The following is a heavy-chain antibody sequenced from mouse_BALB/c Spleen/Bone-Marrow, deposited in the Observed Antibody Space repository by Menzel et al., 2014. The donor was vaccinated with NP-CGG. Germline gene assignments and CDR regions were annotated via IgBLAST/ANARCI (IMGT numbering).Heavy chain of an antibody. D-gene: IGHD4-1*01. CDR3: APNWDRGFAY. J-gene: IGHJ3*01. CDR2: INPDSSTI. V-gene: IGHV4-1*02. CDR1: RFDFSRYW. Sequence: EVMLVESGGGLVQPGGSLKLSCAASRFDFSRYWMSWVRQAPGKGLEWIGEINPDSSTINYTPSLKDKFIISRDNAKNTLYLQMSKVRSEDTALYYCAPNWDRGFAYWGQGTLVTVSA.